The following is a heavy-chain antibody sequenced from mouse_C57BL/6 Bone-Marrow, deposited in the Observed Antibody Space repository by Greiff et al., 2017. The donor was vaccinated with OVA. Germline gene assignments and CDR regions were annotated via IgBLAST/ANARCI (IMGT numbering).Heavy chain of an antibody. CDR3: VRRTVVATREFDV. D-gene: IGHD1-1*01. CDR1: GYTFTDHT. V-gene: IGHV1-78*01. Sequence: VQLQQSDAELVKPGASVKISCTASGYTFTDHTIHWMKQRPEQGLEWIGYIYPRDGSTKYNEKFKGKATLTADTSSSTAYLQLNSLTSEDSAVYFCVRRTVVATREFDVWGTGTTVTVSA. CDR2: IYPRDGST. J-gene: IGHJ1*03.